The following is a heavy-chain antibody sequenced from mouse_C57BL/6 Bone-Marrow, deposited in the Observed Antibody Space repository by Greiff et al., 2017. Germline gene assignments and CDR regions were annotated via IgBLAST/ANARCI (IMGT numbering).Heavy chain of an antibody. CDR2: FYPGSGSI. D-gene: IGHD2-4*01. J-gene: IGHJ2*01. V-gene: IGHV1-62-2*01. CDR1: GYIFTEYI. Sequence: VQLQQSGAELVKPGASVKLSCKASGYIFTEYIIHWVKQRSGQGLEWIGWFYPGSGSIKYNERFKDKATLTADKSSNTVYMELSRLTSEDSAVYFGARHERYYDYEGYFDYWGQGTTLTVSS. CDR3: ARHERYYDYEGYFDY.